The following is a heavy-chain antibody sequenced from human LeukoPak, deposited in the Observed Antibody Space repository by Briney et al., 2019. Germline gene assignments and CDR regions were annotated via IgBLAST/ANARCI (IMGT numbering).Heavy chain of an antibody. Sequence: SQTLSLTCALSGDSVSSNSAAWHWLRQSPSRGLEWLGRTYYRSKWYNDYAVSVKSRITINPDTSKNQFSLQLNSVTPEDTAVYYCARDLAYCSSTSCLSANLDYWGQGTLVTVSS. CDR2: TYYRSKWYN. CDR1: GDSVSSNSAA. CDR3: ARDLAYCSSTSCLSANLDY. J-gene: IGHJ4*02. D-gene: IGHD2-2*01. V-gene: IGHV6-1*01.